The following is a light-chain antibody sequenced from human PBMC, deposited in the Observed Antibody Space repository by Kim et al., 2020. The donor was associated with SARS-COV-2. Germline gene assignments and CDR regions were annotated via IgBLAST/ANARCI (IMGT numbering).Light chain of an antibody. CDR1: QIVSNN. V-gene: IGKV3-15*01. Sequence: IVMTQSPSTLSVSPGERVTLSCRASQIVSNNLAWYQQKPGQAPRLLIYGASTRATGVPVRFSGSGSGTEFSLTINSLQPDDFAVYYCQQYTNWPLITFGQGTRLEIK. J-gene: IGKJ5*01. CDR3: QQYTNWPLIT. CDR2: GAS.